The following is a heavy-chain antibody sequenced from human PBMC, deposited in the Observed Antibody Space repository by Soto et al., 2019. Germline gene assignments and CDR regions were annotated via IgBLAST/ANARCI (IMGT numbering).Heavy chain of an antibody. CDR2: ISSSSSTI. D-gene: IGHD6-19*01. V-gene: IGHV3-48*01. Sequence: PVGSLRLSCEASGFTFTDVWMTWVRQAPGKGLEWVSYISSSSSTIYYADSVKGRFTISRDNAKNSLYLQMNSLRAEDTAVYYCARDRGWSLFDYWGQGTLVTVSS. J-gene: IGHJ4*02. CDR1: GFTFTDVW. CDR3: ARDRGWSLFDY.